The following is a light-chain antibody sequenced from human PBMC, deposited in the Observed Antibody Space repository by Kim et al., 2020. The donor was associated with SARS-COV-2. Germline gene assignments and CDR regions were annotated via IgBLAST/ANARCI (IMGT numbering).Light chain of an antibody. Sequence: VAPGQRATRPCRASQSVSSNLAWYQQKPRQAPRLLIYGASTRATGIPARFSGSGSGTEFTLNISSLQSEDVAVYYCHKYKNQPRTFGQGTQVDIK. J-gene: IGKJ1*01. CDR2: GAS. CDR1: QSVSSN. V-gene: IGKV3-15*01. CDR3: HKYKNQPRT.